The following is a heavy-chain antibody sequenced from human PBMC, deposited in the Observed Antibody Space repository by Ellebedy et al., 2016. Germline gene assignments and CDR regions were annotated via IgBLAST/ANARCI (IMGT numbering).Heavy chain of an antibody. D-gene: IGHD6-25*01. J-gene: IGHJ4*02. CDR3: ARAANLQDVTDFDY. CDR1: GYSFTSYW. CDR2: IYPGDSDT. V-gene: IGHV5-51*01. Sequence: KVSXXGSGYSFTSYWIGWVRQMPGKGLEWMGIIYPGDSDTRYSPSFQGQVTISADKSISTAYLQWSSLKASDTAMYYCARAANLQDVTDFDYWGQGTLVTVSS.